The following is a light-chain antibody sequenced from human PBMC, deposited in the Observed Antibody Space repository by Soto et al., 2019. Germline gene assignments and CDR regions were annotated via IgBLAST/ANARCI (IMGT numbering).Light chain of an antibody. J-gene: IGLJ3*02. V-gene: IGLV1-51*02. CDR1: SANIGSNY. CDR3: GSWDSSLSAGV. CDR2: EDH. Sequence: QSVLTQPPSVSAAPGQTVILSCSGSSANIGSNYVSWYQQVPGTAPKLLIYEDHKRPSEIPDRFSGSKSGTSATLDITGLQTGDEADYYCGSWDSSLSAGVFGGGTKLTVL.